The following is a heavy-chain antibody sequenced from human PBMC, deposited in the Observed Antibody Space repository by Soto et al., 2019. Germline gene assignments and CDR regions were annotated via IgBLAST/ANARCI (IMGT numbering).Heavy chain of an antibody. Sequence: GGSLRLSCAASGLIFSRLWMTWVRQSPGKGLEWVANIKHDGSEKYYVDSVGGRFTISRDNAENSLYLQMNSLRAEDTAVYYCARGGSSSSWYWQYWGQGTLVTVSS. J-gene: IGHJ4*02. V-gene: IGHV3-7*01. D-gene: IGHD6-13*01. CDR2: IKHDGSEK. CDR3: ARGGSSSSWYWQY. CDR1: GLIFSRLW.